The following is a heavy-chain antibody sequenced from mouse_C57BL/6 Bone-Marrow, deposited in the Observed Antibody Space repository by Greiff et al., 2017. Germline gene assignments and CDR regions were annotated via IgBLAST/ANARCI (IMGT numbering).Heavy chain of an antibody. D-gene: IGHD2-1*01. CDR1: GISITTGNYR. CDR2: IYYSGTI. J-gene: IGHJ1*03. CDR3: ARERESDYGNFTPDWYFDV. V-gene: IGHV3-5*01. Sequence: EVKLQESGPGLVKPSQTVFLTCTVTGISITTGNYRWSWIRQFPGNKLEWIGYIYYSGTITYNPSLTSRTTITNDTPKNQFFLEMNSLTAEDTATYYCARERESDYGNFTPDWYFDVWGTGTTVTVSS.